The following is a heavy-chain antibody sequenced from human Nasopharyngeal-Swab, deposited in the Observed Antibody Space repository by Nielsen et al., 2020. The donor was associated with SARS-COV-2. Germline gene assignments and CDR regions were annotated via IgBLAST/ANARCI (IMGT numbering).Heavy chain of an antibody. CDR2: INHSGST. Sequence: GALRLSSAVSGGSLSGFYGSWIRQPPGKGLEWIGEINHSGSTNYNPSLESRVTISVDTSKNQFTLKLSSVTAADTAVYYCARVGASGYYFDDYWGQGTLVTVSS. J-gene: IGHJ4*02. CDR3: ARVGASGYYFDDY. V-gene: IGHV4-34*01. D-gene: IGHD3-22*01. CDR1: GGSLSGFY.